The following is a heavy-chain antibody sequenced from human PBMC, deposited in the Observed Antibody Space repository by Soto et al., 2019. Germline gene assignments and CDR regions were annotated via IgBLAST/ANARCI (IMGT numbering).Heavy chain of an antibody. J-gene: IGHJ3*02. CDR1: GFTFSSYA. D-gene: IGHD3-22*01. CDR3: AKDTPLREPPYYYDNSGSQDAFEI. Sequence: GGSLRLSCAAAGFTFSSYAVSWVRQAPGKGLEWVSAISGSGGSTYYADSVKGRFTISRDNSKNTLYLQMSSLRAEDTAVYYCAKDTPLREPPYYYDNSGSQDAFEIWGQGTMVTVPS. V-gene: IGHV3-23*01. CDR2: ISGSGGST.